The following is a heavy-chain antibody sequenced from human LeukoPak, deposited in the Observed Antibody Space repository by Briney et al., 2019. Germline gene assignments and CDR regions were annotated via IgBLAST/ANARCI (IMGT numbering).Heavy chain of an antibody. Sequence: GGSLRLSCAASGFTFDDYAMHWVRQAPGKGLEWVSGISWNSGSIGYADSVKGRFTISRDNAKNSLYLQMNSLRAEDMALYYCAKDWGGSYYIGAFDIWGQGTMVTVSS. CDR3: AKDWGGSYYIGAFDI. V-gene: IGHV3-9*03. CDR1: GFTFDDYA. J-gene: IGHJ3*02. CDR2: ISWNSGSI. D-gene: IGHD1-26*01.